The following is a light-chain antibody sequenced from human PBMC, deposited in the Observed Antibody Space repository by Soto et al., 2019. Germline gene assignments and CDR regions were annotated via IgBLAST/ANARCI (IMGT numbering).Light chain of an antibody. V-gene: IGLV1-44*01. CDR1: SSNIGSNT. CDR3: AAWDDSLNGFVV. CDR2: SNN. Sequence: QSVLTQPPSASGTPGQRVTISCSGSSSNIGSNTVNWYQQLPGTAPKLLIHSNNQRPSGVPDRFSGSKSGTSASLAISGLQSEDEADYYCAAWDDSLNGFVVFGGGTQLTVL. J-gene: IGLJ2*01.